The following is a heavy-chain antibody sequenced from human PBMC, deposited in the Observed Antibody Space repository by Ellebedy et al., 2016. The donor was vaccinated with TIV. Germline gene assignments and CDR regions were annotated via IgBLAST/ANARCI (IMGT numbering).Heavy chain of an antibody. CDR1: TFSFRSYW. V-gene: IGHV3-7*01. J-gene: IGHJ3*01. Sequence: GESLKISCAASTFSFRSYWMTWVRQPPGKGLEWVANINQDGSDKYYVDSVTGRFTISRDNAKNSLYLQMTSLRADDTAVYYCATDGSYGDYLSPTHAFVFWGQGTTVTVSS. CDR2: INQDGSDK. D-gene: IGHD4-17*01. CDR3: ATDGSYGDYLSPTHAFVF.